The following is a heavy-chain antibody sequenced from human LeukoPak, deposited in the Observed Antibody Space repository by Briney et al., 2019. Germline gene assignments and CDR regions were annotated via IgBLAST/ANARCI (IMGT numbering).Heavy chain of an antibody. CDR2: IYPGDSDT. CDR3: ARHRNYDFWSGYPDQLPDY. V-gene: IGHV5-51*01. D-gene: IGHD3-3*01. J-gene: IGHJ4*02. CDR1: GYSFTSYW. Sequence: GESLKISCKGSGYSFTSYWIGWVRQMPGKGLEWMGIIYPGDSDTRYSPSFQGQVTISADKSISTAYLQWSSLKASDTAMYYCARHRNYDFWSGYPDQLPDYWGQGTLVTVSS.